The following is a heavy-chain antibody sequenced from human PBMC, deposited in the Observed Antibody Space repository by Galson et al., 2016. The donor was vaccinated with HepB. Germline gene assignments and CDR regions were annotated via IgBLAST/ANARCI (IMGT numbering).Heavy chain of an antibody. CDR1: GYSFTSYW. Sequence: QSGAEVKKPGESLQISCKGSGYSFTSYWIGWVRQMPGKGLEWMGIIYPGDSDTTYSPSFQGQVTISADKSISPAYLPWGTLKASDTAMYYCTRSTRRYCSGGTCYPIDAFDLWGQGTMVTVSS. D-gene: IGHD2-15*01. CDR3: TRSTRRYCSGGTCYPIDAFDL. CDR2: IYPGDSDT. J-gene: IGHJ3*01. V-gene: IGHV5-51*01.